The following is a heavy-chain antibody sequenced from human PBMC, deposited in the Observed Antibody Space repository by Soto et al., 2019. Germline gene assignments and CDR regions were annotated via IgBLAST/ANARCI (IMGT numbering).Heavy chain of an antibody. J-gene: IGHJ6*02. V-gene: IGHV3-30*18. D-gene: IGHD2-15*01. CDR3: AKDEGFVEVVARDYYGMDV. CDR2: ILYDGNKK. CDR1: GFTFSNYG. Sequence: QVQLVESGGGVVQPGRSLRLSCAASGFTFSNYGMHWVRQAPGKGLEWVAVILYDGNKKYYADSVKGRFTISRDNSKXXLXLQMDSLRAEDTAVYYCAKDEGFVEVVARDYYGMDVWGQGTTVTVSS.